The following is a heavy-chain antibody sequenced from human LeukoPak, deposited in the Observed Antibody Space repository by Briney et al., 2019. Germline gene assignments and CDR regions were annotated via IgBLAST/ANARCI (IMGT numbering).Heavy chain of an antibody. CDR1: GGSISSGSYY. D-gene: IGHD5-12*01. CDR2: IYASGST. V-gene: IGHV4-61*02. CDR3: AKWGAYSGDNSVLY. Sequence: SETLSLTCTVSGGSISSGSYYWSWIRQPAGKGLKWIGRIYASGSTNYNPSLKSRVTIAVDTSRKQLSLKLTSVTAADTAVYYCAKWGAYSGDNSVLYWGQGTLVTVSS. J-gene: IGHJ4*02.